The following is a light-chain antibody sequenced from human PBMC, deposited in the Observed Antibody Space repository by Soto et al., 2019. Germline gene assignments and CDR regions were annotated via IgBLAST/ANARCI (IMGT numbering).Light chain of an antibody. CDR2: VNS. Sequence: QTVVTQPPSVSGAPGQRVTISCTGTSSNIGAGFDVHWYQQLPGAAPKLLIYVNSNRPSGVPDRFSGSKSDTSASLAITGLQSEDEADYFCLSYENSGWVFGGGTKVTVL. CDR3: LSYENSGWV. J-gene: IGLJ3*02. CDR1: SSNIGAGFD. V-gene: IGLV1-40*01.